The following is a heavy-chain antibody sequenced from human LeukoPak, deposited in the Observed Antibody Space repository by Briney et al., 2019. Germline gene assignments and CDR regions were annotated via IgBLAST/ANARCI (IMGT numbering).Heavy chain of an antibody. J-gene: IGHJ5*02. V-gene: IGHV4-4*07. CDR3: ARARAVFGVVISWFDP. CDR1: GGSISSYY. CDR2: IYTSGST. Sequence: SETLSLTCTVSGGSISSYYWSWIRQPAGKGLEWIGRIYTSGSTNYNPSLKSRVTMSVDTSKNQFSLKLRSVTAADTAVYYCARARAVFGVVISWFDPWGQGTLVTVSS. D-gene: IGHD3-3*01.